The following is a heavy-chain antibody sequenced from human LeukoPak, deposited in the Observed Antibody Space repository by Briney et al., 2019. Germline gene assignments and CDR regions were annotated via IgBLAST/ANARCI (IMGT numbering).Heavy chain of an antibody. V-gene: IGHV4-61*02. Sequence: SQTLSLTCTVSGGSISSGNYYWSWIRQPPGKGLEGLGRFYATGSTNYNPSLQSRVTISLDTSKNQLSLRLSSVTAADSAVYYCARDGRDCSDDSCYFGAFDIWGQGTMVTVSS. J-gene: IGHJ3*02. CDR3: ARDGRDCSDDSCYFGAFDI. CDR1: GGSISSGNYY. D-gene: IGHD2-15*01. CDR2: FYATGST.